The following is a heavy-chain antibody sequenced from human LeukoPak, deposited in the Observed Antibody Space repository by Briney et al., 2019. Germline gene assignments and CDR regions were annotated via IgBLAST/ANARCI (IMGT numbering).Heavy chain of an antibody. J-gene: IGHJ5*02. D-gene: IGHD2-2*01. CDR3: ARVDIVVVPAAIGNWFDP. CDR2: IYYSGST. Sequence: SGTLSLTCTVSGGSVSSGFYHWGWIRQPPGKGLEWIATIYYSGSTYYNPSLKSRVTISVDTSKNQFSLKLSSVTAADTAVYYCARVDIVVVPAAIGNWFDPWGQGTLVTVSS. V-gene: IGHV4-39*07. CDR1: GGSVSSGFYH.